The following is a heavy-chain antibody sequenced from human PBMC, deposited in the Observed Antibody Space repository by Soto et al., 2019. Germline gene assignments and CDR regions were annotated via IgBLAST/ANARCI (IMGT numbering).Heavy chain of an antibody. D-gene: IGHD2-2*03. CDR3: ARLNGDCISTNCHGYYGMDV. CDR1: GDSVSTNSYS. Sequence: QLQLQESGPGLVKPSETLSLTCTVSGDSVSTNSYSWGWIRQSPGKGLEWIGTIYSSENTYYNPSLLSRVTISVDTSKKEFSLRLSSVTAADTTVYYCARLNGDCISTNCHGYYGMDVWGQGTTVTV. CDR2: IYSSENT. V-gene: IGHV4-39*01. J-gene: IGHJ6*02.